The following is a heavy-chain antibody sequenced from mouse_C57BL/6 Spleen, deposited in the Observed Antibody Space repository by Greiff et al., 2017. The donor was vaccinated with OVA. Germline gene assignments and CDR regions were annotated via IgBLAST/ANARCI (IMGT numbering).Heavy chain of an antibody. J-gene: IGHJ2*01. CDR1: GFTFSDYY. CDR3: ARHEVTTGYFDY. D-gene: IGHD2-2*01. CDR2: ISNGGGST. V-gene: IGHV5-12*01. Sequence: EVKLVESGGGLVQPGGSLKLSCAASGFTFSDYYMYWVRQTPEKRLEWVAYISNGGGSTYYPDTVKGRFTISRDNAKNTLYLQMSRLKSEDTAMYYCARHEVTTGYFDYWGQGTTLTVSS.